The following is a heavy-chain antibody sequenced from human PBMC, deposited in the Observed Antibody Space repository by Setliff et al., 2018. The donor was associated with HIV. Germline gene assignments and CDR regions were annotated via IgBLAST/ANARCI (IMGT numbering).Heavy chain of an antibody. Sequence: SETLSLPCTVSGGSINSGSYYWGWIRQPPEKGLEWIGTMFYSGSTYYNPSLKSRVTIFIDTSKNQFSLRLSSVTAADTAVYYCARFYDYYGHRLDYWGQGTQVTVSS. CDR1: GGSINSGSYY. J-gene: IGHJ4*02. CDR3: ARFYDYYGHRLDY. CDR2: MFYSGST. V-gene: IGHV4-39*01. D-gene: IGHD3-16*01.